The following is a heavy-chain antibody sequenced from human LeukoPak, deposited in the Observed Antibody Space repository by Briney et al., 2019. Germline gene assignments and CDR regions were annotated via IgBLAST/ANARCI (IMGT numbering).Heavy chain of an antibody. CDR1: GYTFTTFY. CDR3: AREALDTAMVTGYFDY. CDR2: INPSGGSA. J-gene: IGHJ4*02. Sequence: ASVKVSCKASGYTFTTFYIHWVRQAPGQGLEWLGIINPSGGSANYAQNFQGRVTMTRELSTSTVYTELSSLRSEDTAVYYCAREALDTAMVTGYFDYWGQGSLVTVSS. D-gene: IGHD5-18*01. V-gene: IGHV1-46*01.